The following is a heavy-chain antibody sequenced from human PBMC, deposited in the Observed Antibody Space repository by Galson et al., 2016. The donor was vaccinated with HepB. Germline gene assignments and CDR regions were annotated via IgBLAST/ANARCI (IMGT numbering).Heavy chain of an antibody. J-gene: IGHJ4*02. D-gene: IGHD2-15*01. CDR2: IFHTGSA. CDR3: VRKVAGYCPNFDY. Sequence: ETLSLTCAVSGASISSSNWWTWVRQAPEKGLEWIGDIFHTGSATYNPSLKSRVALSVDKSKNQFSLRLTSVTAADTAVYYCVRKVAGYCPNFDYWGQGTLVTVSS. CDR1: GASISSSNW. V-gene: IGHV4-4*02.